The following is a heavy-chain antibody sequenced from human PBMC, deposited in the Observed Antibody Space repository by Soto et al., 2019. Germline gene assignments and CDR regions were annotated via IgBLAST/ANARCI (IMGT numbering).Heavy chain of an antibody. J-gene: IGHJ4*02. V-gene: IGHV3-21*01. CDR3: ARESEDLTSNFDY. CDR1: GCTFTRYS. Sequence: EVQLVASGGGLVKPVGSMRISCAASGCTFTRYSMNWVRQAPGTGLEWVSSISSTTNYIYYADSMKGRFTVSRDNAKNSVYLEMNSLSAEDTALYYCARESEDLTSNFDYWGQGTLVTVSS. CDR2: ISSTTNYI.